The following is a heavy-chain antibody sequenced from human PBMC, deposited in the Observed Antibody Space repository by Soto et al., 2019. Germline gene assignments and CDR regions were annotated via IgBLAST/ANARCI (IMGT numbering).Heavy chain of an antibody. Sequence: GASVKVSCKASGGTLSSYAVSWVRQAPGQGLEWMGGIIPIFGTANYAQKFQGRVTITADESTSTAYMELSSLRSEDTAVYYCASELNYDSSGYNFDYWGQGTLVTVSS. D-gene: IGHD3-22*01. CDR2: IIPIFGTA. CDR3: ASELNYDSSGYNFDY. V-gene: IGHV1-69*13. J-gene: IGHJ4*02. CDR1: GGTLSSYA.